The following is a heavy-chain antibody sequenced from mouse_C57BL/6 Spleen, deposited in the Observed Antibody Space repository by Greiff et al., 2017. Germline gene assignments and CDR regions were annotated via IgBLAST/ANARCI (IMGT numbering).Heavy chain of an antibody. Sequence: EVQGVESREGLVKPGGSLKLSCAASGFTFSSYAMSWVRQTPEKRLEWVAYISSGGDYIYYADTVKGRFTISRDNARNTLYLQMSSLKSEDTAMYYCTRERSNYGFDYWGQGTTLTVSS. J-gene: IGHJ2*01. CDR3: TRERSNYGFDY. V-gene: IGHV5-9-1*02. D-gene: IGHD2-5*01. CDR1: GFTFSSYA. CDR2: ISSGGDYI.